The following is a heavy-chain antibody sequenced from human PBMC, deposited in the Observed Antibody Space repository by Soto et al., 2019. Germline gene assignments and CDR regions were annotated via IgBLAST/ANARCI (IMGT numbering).Heavy chain of an antibody. Sequence: SETLSLTCTVSGGSISSSSYYWGWIRQPPGKGLEWIGSIYYSGSTYYNPSLKSRVTISVDTSKNQFSLKLSSVTAADTAVYYCARQVWRRYNFDYWGQGTLVTVSS. CDR3: ARQVWRRYNFDY. J-gene: IGHJ4*02. CDR2: IYYSGST. CDR1: GGSISSSSYY. V-gene: IGHV4-39*01. D-gene: IGHD3-3*01.